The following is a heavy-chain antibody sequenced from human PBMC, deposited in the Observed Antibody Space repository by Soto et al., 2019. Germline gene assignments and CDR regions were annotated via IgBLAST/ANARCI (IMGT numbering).Heavy chain of an antibody. CDR1: GYTFSNYG. CDR2: IYPYNGNT. V-gene: IGHV1-18*01. J-gene: IGHJ4*02. Sequence: QVQLVQSGAEVRKPGASVKVSCKASGYTFSNYGIFWVRQAPGQGLEWMAWIYPYNGNTNYAQKLQGRVTLTSDASTSTASMDLRSLTSDDTAMYYCARELQGAAGGGYWGQGTLVTVSS. D-gene: IGHD6-13*01. CDR3: ARELQGAAGGGY.